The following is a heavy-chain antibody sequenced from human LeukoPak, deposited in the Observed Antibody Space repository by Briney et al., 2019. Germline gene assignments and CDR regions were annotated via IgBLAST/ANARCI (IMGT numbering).Heavy chain of an antibody. Sequence: GGSLILSCAAYGFTFRNYDMHWVRQATGKGLELDSPIGTAGDPYYPGSVKGRFTISRENAKNSLYLQMNSLRAGDTAVYYCARGSSGWYEDAFDIWGQGTMVTVSS. V-gene: IGHV3-13*05. D-gene: IGHD6-19*01. J-gene: IGHJ3*02. CDR1: GFTFRNYD. CDR3: ARGSSGWYEDAFDI. CDR2: IGTAGDP.